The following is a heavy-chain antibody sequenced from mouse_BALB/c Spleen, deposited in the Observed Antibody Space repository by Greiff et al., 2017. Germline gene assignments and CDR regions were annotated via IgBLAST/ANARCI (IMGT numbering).Heavy chain of an antibody. D-gene: IGHD4-1*01. V-gene: IGHV5-17*02. CDR3: ATGTPDY. J-gene: IGHJ2*01. CDR2: ISSGSSTI. Sequence: DVMLVESGGGLVQPGGSRKLSCAASGFTFSSFGMHWVRQAPEKGLEWVAYISSGSSTIYYADTVKGRFTISRDNPKNTLFLQMTSLRSEDTAMYYCATGTPDYWGQGTTLTVSS. CDR1: GFTFSSFG.